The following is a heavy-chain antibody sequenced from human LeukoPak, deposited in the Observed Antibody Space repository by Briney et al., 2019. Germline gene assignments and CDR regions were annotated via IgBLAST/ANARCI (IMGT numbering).Heavy chain of an antibody. CDR1: GYTFTSYA. V-gene: IGHV1-69*04. Sequence: GASVKVSCKASGYTFTSYAISWVRQAPGQGLEWMGRIIPIFGIANYAQKFQGRVTITADKSTSTAYMELSSLRSEDTAVYYCAGVGDAHSSGSNWFDPWGQGTLVTVSS. J-gene: IGHJ5*02. CDR2: IIPIFGIA. CDR3: AGVGDAHSSGSNWFDP. D-gene: IGHD3-22*01.